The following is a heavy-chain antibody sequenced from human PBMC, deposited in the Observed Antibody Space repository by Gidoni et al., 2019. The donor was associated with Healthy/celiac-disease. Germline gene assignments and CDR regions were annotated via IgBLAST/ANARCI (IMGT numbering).Heavy chain of an antibody. V-gene: IGHV5-51*01. D-gene: IGHD6-13*01. Sequence: EVQLVQSGAEVKKPGESLKISCTGSGYSFTSYWIGWVRQMPGKGLEWMGIIYPGDSDTRYSPSFQGQVTISADKSISTAYLQWSSLKASDTAMYYCARLVSLYSSSWYLDYWGQGTLVTVSS. CDR2: IYPGDSDT. CDR1: GYSFTSYW. J-gene: IGHJ4*02. CDR3: ARLVSLYSSSWYLDY.